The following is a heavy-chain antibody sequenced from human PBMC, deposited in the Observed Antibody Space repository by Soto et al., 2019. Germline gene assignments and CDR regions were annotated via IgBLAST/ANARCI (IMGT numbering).Heavy chain of an antibody. CDR3: ARQGLGYYDFWSGYYYYYGMDV. Sequence: ASETLSLTCTVSGASISSSGYYWGWIRQPPAKGLEWIGSISYKGSTNYNPSLKSRVTISVDTSKNQFSLKLSSVTAADTAVYYCARQGLGYYDFWSGYYYYYGMDVWGQGTTVTVSS. D-gene: IGHD3-3*01. CDR2: ISYKGST. CDR1: GASISSSGYY. V-gene: IGHV4-39*07. J-gene: IGHJ6*02.